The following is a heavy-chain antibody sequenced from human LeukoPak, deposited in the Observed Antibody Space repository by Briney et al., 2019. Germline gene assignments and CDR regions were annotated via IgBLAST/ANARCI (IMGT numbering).Heavy chain of an antibody. CDR1: GFTFSSYA. J-gene: IGHJ4*02. CDR3: AKEIVPADILIDY. D-gene: IGHD2-2*01. V-gene: IGHV3-30-3*01. Sequence: GGSLRLSCAASGFTFSSYAMHWVRQAPGKGLEWVAVISYDGSNKYYADSVKGRFTISRDNSKNTLYLQMNSLRAEDTAVYYCAKEIVPADILIDYWGQGTLVTVSS. CDR2: ISYDGSNK.